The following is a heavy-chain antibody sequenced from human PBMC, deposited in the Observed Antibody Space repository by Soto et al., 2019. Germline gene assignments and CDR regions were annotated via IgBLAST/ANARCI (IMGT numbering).Heavy chain of an antibody. CDR2: IYYSGNT. Sequence: SETLSLTCTVSGDSISSSSYYWSWILQHPGKGLEWIVNIYYSGNTYYNPSLKSRVTMSVDTSKNQFSLKLSSVTAADTAVYYCARDRTRTGIAVAGTVPHYYYYGMDVWGQGTTVTVSS. V-gene: IGHV4-39*07. CDR3: ARDRTRTGIAVAGTVPHYYYYGMDV. D-gene: IGHD6-19*01. J-gene: IGHJ6*02. CDR1: GDSISSSSYY.